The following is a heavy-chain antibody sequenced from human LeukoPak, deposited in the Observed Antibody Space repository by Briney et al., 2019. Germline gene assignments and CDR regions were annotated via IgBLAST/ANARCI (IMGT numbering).Heavy chain of an antibody. D-gene: IGHD2-15*01. J-gene: IGHJ4*02. Sequence: GESLKISCKGSGYSFTSYWITWVRQMPGKGLEWMGRIDPTDSYTNYSPSFQGHVTISADKSISTAYLQWSSLKASDTAMYYCARQGGGGDFFDYWGQGTLVTVSS. CDR3: ARQGGGGDFFDY. CDR2: IDPTDSYT. CDR1: GYSFTSYW. V-gene: IGHV5-10-1*01.